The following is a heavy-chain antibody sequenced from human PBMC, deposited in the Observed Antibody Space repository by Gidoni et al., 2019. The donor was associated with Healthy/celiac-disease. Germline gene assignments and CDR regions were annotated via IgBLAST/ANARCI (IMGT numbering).Heavy chain of an antibody. Sequence: QVQLQQWGAGLLKPSETLSLTCAVHGGSFSGYYWSWIRQPPGKGLEWIGEINHSGSTNYNPSLKSRVTISVDTSKNQFSLKLSSVTAADTAVYYCARVSPVGTPPRYSSSWRYFDYWGQGTLVTVSS. CDR2: INHSGST. CDR3: ARVSPVGTPPRYSSSWRYFDY. V-gene: IGHV4-34*01. CDR1: GGSFSGYY. J-gene: IGHJ4*02. D-gene: IGHD6-13*01.